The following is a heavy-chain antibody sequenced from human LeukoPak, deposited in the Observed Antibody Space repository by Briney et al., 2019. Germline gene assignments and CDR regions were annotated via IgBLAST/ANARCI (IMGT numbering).Heavy chain of an antibody. Sequence: PSGTLSLTCAVSGGSISGSNWWSWVRQPPGKGLEWIGEIYHSGSTNYNPSLKSRVTIAVGKSKNQFSLKLSSVTAADTAVYYCARASHDYGDYSHFDYWGQGTLVTVSS. D-gene: IGHD4-17*01. J-gene: IGHJ4*02. V-gene: IGHV4-4*02. CDR3: ARASHDYGDYSHFDY. CDR1: GGSISGSNW. CDR2: IYHSGST.